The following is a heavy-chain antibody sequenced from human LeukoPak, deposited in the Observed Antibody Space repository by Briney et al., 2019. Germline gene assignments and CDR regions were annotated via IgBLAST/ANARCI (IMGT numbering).Heavy chain of an antibody. J-gene: IGHJ6*02. CDR3: AKARREQPYYYYGMDV. D-gene: IGHD1-26*01. Sequence: PGGSLRLSCAASGFTFSSYAMSWVRQAPGKGLEWVSAVSGSGGSTYYADSVKGRFTISRDNSKNTLYLQMNSLRAEDTAVYYCAKARREQPYYYYGMDVWGQGTTVTVSS. V-gene: IGHV3-23*01. CDR2: VSGSGGST. CDR1: GFTFSSYA.